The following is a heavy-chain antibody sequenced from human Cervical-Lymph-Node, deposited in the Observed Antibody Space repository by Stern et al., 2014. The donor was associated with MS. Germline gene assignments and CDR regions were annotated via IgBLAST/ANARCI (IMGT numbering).Heavy chain of an antibody. J-gene: IGHJ6*02. V-gene: IGHV1-69*17. CDR2: IIPRFGIL. CDR1: GGTFSKYP. CDR3: ARGGIVVVVAATRDYYYGMDV. Sequence: VQLVESGAEVKKPGSSVKVSCKASGGTFSKYPISWVRPAPGPGLEWLGGIIPRFGILNYTQKFPGRTTFTADKSTSTAYMELSSLRSEDTAAYYCARGGIVVVVAATRDYYYGMDVWGQGTTVTVSS. D-gene: IGHD2-15*01.